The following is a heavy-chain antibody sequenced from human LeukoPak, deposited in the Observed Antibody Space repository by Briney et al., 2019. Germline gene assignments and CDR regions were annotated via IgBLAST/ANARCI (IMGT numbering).Heavy chain of an antibody. J-gene: IGHJ4*02. CDR1: CGSISSGGYY. V-gene: IGHV4-31*03. D-gene: IGHD3-22*01. CDR2: IYYSGST. CDR3: ARGYYDSSGYRQDY. Sequence: PSETLSLTCTVSCGSISSGGYYGSWIRQHPGKGLEGIGYIYYSGSTHYNPSLNSRISISVDTSKNQFSLKLSSVTAADTAVYYCARGYYDSSGYRQDYWGQGTLVTVSS.